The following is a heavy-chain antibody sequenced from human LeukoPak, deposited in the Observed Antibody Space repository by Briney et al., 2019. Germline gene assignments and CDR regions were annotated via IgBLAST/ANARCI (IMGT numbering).Heavy chain of an antibody. Sequence: PGGSLRLSCVVSGFTFSNAWMSWVRQAPGKGLEWVGRIKSKTDGGTTDYAAPVKGRFTISRDDSKNTLYLQMNSLKTEDTAVYYCTTGNLNDYVVFSTHYYFDYWGQGTLVTVSS. D-gene: IGHD4-17*01. CDR1: GFTFSNAW. J-gene: IGHJ4*02. CDR3: TTGNLNDYVVFSTHYYFDY. V-gene: IGHV3-15*01. CDR2: IKSKTDGGTT.